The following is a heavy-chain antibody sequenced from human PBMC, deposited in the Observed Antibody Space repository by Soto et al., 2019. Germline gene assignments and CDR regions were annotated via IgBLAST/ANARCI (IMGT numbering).Heavy chain of an antibody. D-gene: IGHD6-19*01. CDR2: IWYDGSNK. CDR3: ARDSLSSSGWVDFDY. V-gene: IGHV3-33*01. Sequence: QVQLVESGGGVVQPGRSLRLSCAASGFTFSAYAMDWVRQAPGKGLEWVAVIWYDGSNKYYADSVKGRFTVSRDNSKNTLFLQMNSLRAEDTAVYYCARDSLSSSGWVDFDYWGQGTPVTVSS. CDR1: GFTFSAYA. J-gene: IGHJ4*02.